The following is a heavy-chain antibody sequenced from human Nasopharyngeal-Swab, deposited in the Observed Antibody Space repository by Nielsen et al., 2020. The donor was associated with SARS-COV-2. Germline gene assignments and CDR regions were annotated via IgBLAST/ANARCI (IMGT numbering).Heavy chain of an antibody. CDR3: ARARQTLGYCSGGSCYPADY. V-gene: IGHV4-31*02. Sequence: WIRQPPGKGLEWIGYIYYSGSTYYNPSLKSRVTISVDTSKNQFSLKLSSVTAADTAVYYCARARQTLGYCSGGSCYPADYWGQGTLVTVSS. CDR2: IYYSGST. D-gene: IGHD2-15*01. J-gene: IGHJ4*02.